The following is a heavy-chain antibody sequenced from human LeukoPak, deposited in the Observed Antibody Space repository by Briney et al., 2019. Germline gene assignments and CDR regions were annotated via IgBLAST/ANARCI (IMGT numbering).Heavy chain of an antibody. Sequence: GGSLRLSCGASGFSFSDYTMNWVRQAPGKGLERVSYISSSGLNTHYADSVKGRFIISRDNAKSSLFLQMNSLRDEDTAVYYCTRPLAYWGQGILVTVSS. J-gene: IGHJ4*02. V-gene: IGHV3-48*02. CDR1: GFSFSDYT. CDR3: TRPLAY. CDR2: ISSSGLNT.